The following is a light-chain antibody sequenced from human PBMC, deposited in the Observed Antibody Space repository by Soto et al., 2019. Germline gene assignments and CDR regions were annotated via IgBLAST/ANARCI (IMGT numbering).Light chain of an antibody. CDR2: LAS. J-gene: IGKJ1*01. V-gene: IGKV3-20*01. CDR3: QHYGSSWT. Sequence: EIVLTQSPGILSLSPGEGATLSCRASQSVSSSNLAWYQQKPGQAPRLLIYLASSRATGIPDRFSGSGSGTDFTLTISSLEPEDFAVYYCQHYGSSWTFGQGTKVEIK. CDR1: QSVSSSN.